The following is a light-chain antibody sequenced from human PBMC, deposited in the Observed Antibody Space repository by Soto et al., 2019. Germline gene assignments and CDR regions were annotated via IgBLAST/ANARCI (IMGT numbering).Light chain of an antibody. J-gene: IGKJ3*01. V-gene: IGKV1-9*01. CDR3: QHLNNYPPFT. CDR2: GTF. Sequence: IQLTQSPSSLSASVGTGVPITCRASKNIKTNLAWYQQKQGKAPKLLISGTFTLQSGVPSRFNGSGSGTDFTLTISRLQPEDFATYYCQHLNNYPPFTFGPGTKVDLE. CDR1: KNIKTN.